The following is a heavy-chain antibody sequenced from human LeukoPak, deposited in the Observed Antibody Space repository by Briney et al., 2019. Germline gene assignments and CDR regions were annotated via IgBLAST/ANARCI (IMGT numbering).Heavy chain of an antibody. D-gene: IGHD5-18*01. V-gene: IGHV4-34*01. J-gene: IGHJ4*02. Sequence: SETLSLTCAVYGGSFSGYYWSWIRQPPGKGLEWIGEINHSGSTNYNPSLKSRVTISVDTSKNQFSLKLSSVTAEDTAVYYCASHNSYGYYFDYWGQGTLVTVSS. CDR2: INHSGST. CDR1: GGSFSGYY. CDR3: ASHNSYGYYFDY.